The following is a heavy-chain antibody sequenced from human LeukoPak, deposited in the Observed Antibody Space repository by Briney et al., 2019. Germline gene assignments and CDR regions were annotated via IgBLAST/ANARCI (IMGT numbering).Heavy chain of an antibody. J-gene: IGHJ4*02. CDR2: ISDNGGNT. V-gene: IGHV3-64*02. Sequence: TGGSLRLSCAASGFTFSSYSMFWVRQAPGKGPEYVSVISDNGGNTNYADSVKGRFIISRDNSKNTLYLQMGSLRAEDTAVYYCAKVARLHGSTDYWGQGTLVTVSS. CDR3: AKVARLHGSTDY. CDR1: GFTFSSYS.